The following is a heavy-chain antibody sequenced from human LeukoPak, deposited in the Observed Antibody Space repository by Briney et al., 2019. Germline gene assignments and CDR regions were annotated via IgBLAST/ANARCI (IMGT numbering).Heavy chain of an antibody. CDR2: FTSRSGTI. J-gene: IGHJ4*02. V-gene: IGHV3-21*01. D-gene: IGHD6-13*01. CDR1: GFTFSSYS. CDR3: ARESSGIAATDKIDF. Sequence: GRSLRLSCVASGFTFSSYSMNWVRQAPGKGLEWVSSFTSRSGTIYYADSVKGRFTISRDNAKNSLFLQMTSLRVEDTAVYYCARESSGIAATDKIDFWGQGTLVTVSS.